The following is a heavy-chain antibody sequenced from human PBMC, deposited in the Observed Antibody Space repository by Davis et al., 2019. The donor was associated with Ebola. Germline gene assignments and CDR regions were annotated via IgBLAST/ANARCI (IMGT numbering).Heavy chain of an antibody. J-gene: IGHJ4*02. CDR3: ARRSAYDFWSGYGY. CDR2: IYPSDSDT. V-gene: IGHV5-51*01. Sequence: PGGSLRLSCKGSEYRFANYWIGWVRQKPGRGLEWMGMIYPSDSDTRYSPSFQGQVTISADKSISTAYLQWSSLKASDTAMYYCARRSAYDFWSGYGYWGQGTLVTVSS. D-gene: IGHD3-3*01. CDR1: EYRFANYW.